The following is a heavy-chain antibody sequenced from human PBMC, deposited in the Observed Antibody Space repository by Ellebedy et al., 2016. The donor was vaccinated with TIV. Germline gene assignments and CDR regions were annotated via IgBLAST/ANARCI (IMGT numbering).Heavy chain of an antibody. CDR2: IYYSGST. CDR3: AGGRVVPAGIFDY. D-gene: IGHD2-2*01. CDR1: GSSISSGGYY. V-gene: IGHV4-31*03. Sequence: SETLSLXXTVSGSSISSGGYYWSWIRQHPGKGLEWIGYIYYSGSTYYNPSLKSRVTISVDTSKNQFSLKLSSVTAADTAVYYCAGGRVVPAGIFDYWGQGTLVTVSS. J-gene: IGHJ4*02.